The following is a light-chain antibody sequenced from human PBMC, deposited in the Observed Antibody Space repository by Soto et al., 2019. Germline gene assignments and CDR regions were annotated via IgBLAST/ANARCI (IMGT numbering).Light chain of an antibody. CDR1: SSNIGAGYD. Sequence: QSVLTQPPSVSGAPGQRVTISCTGSSSNIGAGYDVHWYQQLPGTAPKLLIYGNSNRPSGVPDRFSGSKSGTSASLAITGVQAEDEADCYCQSYDSSLSGSVFGGGTKLTVL. CDR3: QSYDSSLSGSV. CDR2: GNS. J-gene: IGLJ3*02. V-gene: IGLV1-40*01.